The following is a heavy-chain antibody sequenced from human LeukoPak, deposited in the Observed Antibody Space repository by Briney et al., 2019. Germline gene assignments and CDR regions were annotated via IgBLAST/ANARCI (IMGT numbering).Heavy chain of an antibody. CDR3: AKGGGGWFKIDY. CDR1: GFTFSSYG. V-gene: IGHV3-30*18. Sequence: PGGSLRLSCAASGFTFSSYGMHWVRQAPGKGLEWVTAISYDGSNTYYVDSVKGRFTISRDNSKNTLSLQTNSLRPEDTAVYYCAKGGGGWFKIDYWGQGTLVTVSS. D-gene: IGHD6-19*01. CDR2: ISYDGSNT. J-gene: IGHJ4*02.